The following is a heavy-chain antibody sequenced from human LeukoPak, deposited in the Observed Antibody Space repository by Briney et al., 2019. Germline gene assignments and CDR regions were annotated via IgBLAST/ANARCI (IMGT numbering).Heavy chain of an antibody. V-gene: IGHV1-18*01. CDR3: ARDLRGYSGYDLDY. J-gene: IGHJ4*02. CDR1: GGTFSSYA. D-gene: IGHD5-12*01. CDR2: ISAYNGNT. Sequence: ASVKVSCKASGGTFSSYAISWVRQAPGQGLEWMGRISAYNGNTNYAQKLQGRVTMTTDTSTSTAYMELRSLRSDDTAVYYCARDLRGYSGYDLDYWGQGTLVTVSS.